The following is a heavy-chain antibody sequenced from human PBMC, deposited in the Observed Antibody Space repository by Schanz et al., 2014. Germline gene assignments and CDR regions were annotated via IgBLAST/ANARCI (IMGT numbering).Heavy chain of an antibody. D-gene: IGHD2-2*01. CDR2: VHPSGTT. J-gene: IGHJ5*02. CDR3: ARGQDHAKTGDL. CDR1: GFSVSSNF. V-gene: IGHV4-4*02. Sequence: QVHLVESGGGVVQPGGSLRLSCAASGFSVSSNFMTWVRQAPGKGLEWVGEVHPSGTTNYNPSLSYRVTMSVDASKTHFSRKLTSVTAADTAVYYCARGQDHAKTGDLWGRGTLVTISS.